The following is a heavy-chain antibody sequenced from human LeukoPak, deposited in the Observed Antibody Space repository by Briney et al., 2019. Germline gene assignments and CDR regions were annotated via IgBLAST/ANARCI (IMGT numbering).Heavy chain of an antibody. J-gene: IGHJ3*02. CDR2: IYHSGST. CDR3: ARYSSGYHDAFDI. V-gene: IGHV4-30-2*01. Sequence: PSETLSLTCAVSGGSISSGGYSWSWIRQPPGKGLEWIGYIYHSGSTYYNPSLKSRVTISVDRSKNQFSLKLSSVTAADTVVYYCARYSSGYHDAFDIWGQGTMVTVSS. CDR1: GGSISSGGYS. D-gene: IGHD3-22*01.